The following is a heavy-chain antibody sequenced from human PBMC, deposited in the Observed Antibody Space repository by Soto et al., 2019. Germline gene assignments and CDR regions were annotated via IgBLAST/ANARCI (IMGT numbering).Heavy chain of an antibody. Sequence: SVKVSCKASGGTFSSYTISWVRQAPGQGLEWMGRIIPILGIANYAQKFQGRVTITADKSTSTAYMELSSLRSEDTAVYYCASSGYSSSWPFDYWGQGTLVTVSS. V-gene: IGHV1-69*02. CDR3: ASSGYSSSWPFDY. D-gene: IGHD6-13*01. CDR2: IIPILGIA. CDR1: GGTFSSYT. J-gene: IGHJ4*02.